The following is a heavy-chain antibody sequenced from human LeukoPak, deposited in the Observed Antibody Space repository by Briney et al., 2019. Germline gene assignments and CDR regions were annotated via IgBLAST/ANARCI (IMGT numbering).Heavy chain of an antibody. CDR1: GGSISSGGYY. Sequence: SQTLSLTCTVSGGSISSGGYYWSWIRQHPGKGLEWIGYIYYSGSTYYNPSLKSRVTISVDTSKNQFSLKLSSVTAADTAVYHYARGGWSTVATNDIDYWGQGTLVTVSS. J-gene: IGHJ4*02. CDR2: IYYSGST. V-gene: IGHV4-31*03. CDR3: ARGGWSTVATNDIDY. D-gene: IGHD5-12*01.